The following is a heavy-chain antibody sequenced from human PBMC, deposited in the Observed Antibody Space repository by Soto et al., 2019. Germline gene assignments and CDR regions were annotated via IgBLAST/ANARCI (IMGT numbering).Heavy chain of an antibody. CDR1: GYTFNTYA. J-gene: IGHJ6*02. D-gene: IGHD3-9*01. Sequence: QVQLVQSGAEVKRPGASVKVSCKASGYTFNTYAMNWVRQAPGQGLEWMGWISGDYGNTKYAQNFQDRVTVTTDTSTSTAYMELRSLRSDDPAVYYCARGDLVTVYSLDYYDMDVWGQGTTVTVSS. V-gene: IGHV1-18*01. CDR2: ISGDYGNT. CDR3: ARGDLVTVYSLDYYDMDV.